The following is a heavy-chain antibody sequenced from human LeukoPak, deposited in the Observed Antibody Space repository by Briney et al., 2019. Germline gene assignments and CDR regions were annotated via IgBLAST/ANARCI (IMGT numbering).Heavy chain of an antibody. CDR3: ARDYGDYSFDP. CDR1: GGTFSSYT. Sequence: ASVKVSCKASGGTFSSYTISWVRQAPGQGLGWMGRIIPILGIANYAQKFQGRVTITADKSTSTAYMELSSLRSEDTAVYYCARDYGDYSFDPWGQGTLVTVSS. CDR2: IIPILGIA. V-gene: IGHV1-69*04. J-gene: IGHJ5*02. D-gene: IGHD4-17*01.